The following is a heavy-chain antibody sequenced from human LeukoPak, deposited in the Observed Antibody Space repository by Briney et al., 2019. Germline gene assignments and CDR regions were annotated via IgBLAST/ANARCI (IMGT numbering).Heavy chain of an antibody. Sequence: SETLSLTCTVSGGSMSSNFWTWIRQPAGRGLEWIGRISSSGSTNNNPSLRSRITMSVDTSKNQFSLKLRSVTAADTAAYYCARQLAVAGTAGIDYWGQGTLVTVAS. CDR3: ARQLAVAGTAGIDY. D-gene: IGHD6-19*01. J-gene: IGHJ4*02. CDR2: ISSSGST. CDR1: GGSMSSNF. V-gene: IGHV4-4*07.